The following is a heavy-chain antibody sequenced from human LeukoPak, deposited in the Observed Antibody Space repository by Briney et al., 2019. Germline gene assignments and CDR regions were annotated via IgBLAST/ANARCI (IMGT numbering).Heavy chain of an antibody. CDR2: ISYDGSNK. Sequence: GSLRLSCAASGFTFSSYGMHWVRQAPGKGLEWVAVISYDGSNKYYADSVKGRFTISRDNSKNTLYLQMNSLRAEDTAVYYCAKDVYDILTGPLPYFDYWGQGTLVTVSS. CDR1: GFTFSSYG. D-gene: IGHD3-9*01. J-gene: IGHJ4*02. V-gene: IGHV3-30*18. CDR3: AKDVYDILTGPLPYFDY.